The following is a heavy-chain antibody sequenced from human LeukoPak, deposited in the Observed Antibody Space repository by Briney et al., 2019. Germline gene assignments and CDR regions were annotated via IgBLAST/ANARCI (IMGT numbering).Heavy chain of an antibody. V-gene: IGHV4-61*09. CDR2: IYYTGST. CDR3: ARMYDSSGYYYPFDY. D-gene: IGHD3-22*01. J-gene: IGHJ4*02. CDR1: GGSISSGGYS. Sequence: PSQTLSLTCAVSGGSISSGGYSWSWTRQPAGKGLEWIGYIYYTGSTNYNPSLKSRVTISADTSKNHFSLKLSSVTAADTAVYYCARMYDSSGYYYPFDYWGQGTLVTVSS.